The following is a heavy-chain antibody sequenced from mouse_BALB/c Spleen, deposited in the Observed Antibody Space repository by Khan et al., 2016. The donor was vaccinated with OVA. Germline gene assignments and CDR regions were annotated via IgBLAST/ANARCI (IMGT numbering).Heavy chain of an antibody. J-gene: IGHJ3*01. CDR2: IWAGGST. V-gene: IGHV2-9*02. Sequence: QVQLKESGPGLVAPSQSLSIICTVSGFSLTSYGVHWVRQPPGKGLEWLGLIWAGGSTNYNSALMSRLSISKDNSKSQVFLKMNSLQIDDTAMYYCVRPYYGSAWFAYWGQWTLVTVSA. CDR1: GFSLTSYG. D-gene: IGHD1-1*01. CDR3: VRPYYGSAWFAY.